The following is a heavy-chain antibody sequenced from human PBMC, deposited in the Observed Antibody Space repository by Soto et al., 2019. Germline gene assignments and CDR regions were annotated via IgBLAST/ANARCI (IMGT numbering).Heavy chain of an antibody. Sequence: SETMSLTSPVSGGSISSYYWSWIRQPPGKGLEWIGYIYYSGSTNYNPSLKSRVTISVDTSKNQFSLKLSSVTAADTAVYYCARRYGVYFDYWGQGTLVTVSS. CDR3: ARRYGVYFDY. V-gene: IGHV4-59*08. J-gene: IGHJ4*02. D-gene: IGHD4-17*01. CDR2: IYYSGST. CDR1: GGSISSYY.